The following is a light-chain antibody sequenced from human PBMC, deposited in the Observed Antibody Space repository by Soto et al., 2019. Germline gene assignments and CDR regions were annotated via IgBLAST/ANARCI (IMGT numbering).Light chain of an antibody. Sequence: DIQMTQSPSTLSASVGDRVTIACRASQNIGDWLAWYQQKPGKAPKLLIYKASTLKSGVPSRFSGSGSGTEFTLTISSLQPDDFATYYCQQYNSYSWTFGQGTKVDIK. CDR1: QNIGDW. J-gene: IGKJ1*01. CDR2: KAS. CDR3: QQYNSYSWT. V-gene: IGKV1-5*03.